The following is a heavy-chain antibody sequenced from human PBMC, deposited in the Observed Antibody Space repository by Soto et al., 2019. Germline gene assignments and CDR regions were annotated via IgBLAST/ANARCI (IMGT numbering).Heavy chain of an antibody. J-gene: IGHJ4*02. V-gene: IGHV3-30-3*01. Sequence: GGSLRLSCVASGFTFSDFPLHWVRRAPGKGLEWVAVISYDGNDESYSDSVKGRFTISRDNSKTTVYLQMNSLRAEDTAVYYCAKDHSYALLWFGEFDYWGQGTLVTVSS. CDR2: ISYDGNDE. CDR1: GFTFSDFP. CDR3: AKDHSYALLWFGEFDY. D-gene: IGHD3-10*01.